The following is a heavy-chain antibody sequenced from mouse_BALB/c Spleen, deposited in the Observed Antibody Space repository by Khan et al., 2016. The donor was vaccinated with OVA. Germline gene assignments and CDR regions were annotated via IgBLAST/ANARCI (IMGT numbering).Heavy chain of an antibody. J-gene: IGHJ3*01. Sequence: EVELVESGGDVVKPGGSLKLSCAASGFTFSTYGMSWVRQTPDKRLEWVATVSTGGHYTYYPDTVKGRFTISRDNAKKTLYLQMSSLKSEYTAMFYCARLSYYYDCEGFAYWGQGTLVTVSA. CDR2: VSTGGHYT. V-gene: IGHV5-6*01. D-gene: IGHD1-1*01. CDR1: GFTFSTYG. CDR3: ARLSYYYDCEGFAY.